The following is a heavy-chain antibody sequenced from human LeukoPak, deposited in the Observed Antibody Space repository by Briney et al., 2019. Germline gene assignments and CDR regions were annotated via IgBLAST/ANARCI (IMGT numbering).Heavy chain of an antibody. CDR2: INPNSGGT. Sequence: ASVKVSCKASGYTFTGYYMHWVRQAPGQGLEWMGWINPNSGGTNYAQKFQGRVTMTRDTSISTAYMELSRLRSDDTAVYYCAREDIVLVVYASWGPGTLVTVSS. V-gene: IGHV1-2*02. D-gene: IGHD2-8*01. J-gene: IGHJ4*02. CDR3: AREDIVLVVYAS. CDR1: GYTFTGYY.